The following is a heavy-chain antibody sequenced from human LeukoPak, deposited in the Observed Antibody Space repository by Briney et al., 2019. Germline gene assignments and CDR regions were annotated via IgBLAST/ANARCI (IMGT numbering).Heavy chain of an antibody. D-gene: IGHD3-22*01. CDR3: AKDAYYDSSRT. J-gene: IGHJ5*02. CDR1: GFTFSSYS. Sequence: GGSLRLSCAGSGFTFSSYSMNWVRQAPGKGLEWVSFISSSRSYIYYADSVKGRFTISRDNSKNTLYLQMNSLRAEDTAVYYCAKDAYYDSSRTWGQGTLVTVSS. V-gene: IGHV3-21*04. CDR2: ISSSRSYI.